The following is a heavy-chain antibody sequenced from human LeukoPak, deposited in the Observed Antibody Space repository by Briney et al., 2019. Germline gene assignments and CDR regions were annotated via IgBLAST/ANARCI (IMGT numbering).Heavy chain of an antibody. CDR1: GYTFTSYG. CDR2: ISAYNGNT. J-gene: IGHJ4*02. D-gene: IGHD3-10*01. Sequence: ASVKVSCKASGYTFTSYGISWVRQAPGQGLEWMGWISAYNGNTNYAQKLQGRVTITTDTSTSTAYMELRSLRSDDTAVYYCASSNYYGSGSYNFDYWGQGTLVTVSS. CDR3: ASSNYYGSGSYNFDY. V-gene: IGHV1-18*01.